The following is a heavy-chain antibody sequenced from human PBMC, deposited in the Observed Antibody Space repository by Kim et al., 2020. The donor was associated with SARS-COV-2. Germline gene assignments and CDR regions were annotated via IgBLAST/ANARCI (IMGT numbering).Heavy chain of an antibody. CDR3: ARGPGYSSGWYGARNWFDP. V-gene: IGHV4-34*01. CDR2: INHSGST. J-gene: IGHJ5*02. Sequence: SETLSLTCAVYGGSFSGYYWSWIRQPPGKGLEWIGEINHSGSTNYNPSLKSRVTISVDTSKNQFSLKLSSVTAADTAVYYCARGPGYSSGWYGARNWFDPWGQGNLGTGSS. D-gene: IGHD6-13*01. CDR1: GGSFSGYY.